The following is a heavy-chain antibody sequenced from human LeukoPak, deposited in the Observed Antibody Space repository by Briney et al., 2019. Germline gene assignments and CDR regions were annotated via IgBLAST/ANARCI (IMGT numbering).Heavy chain of an antibody. J-gene: IGHJ4*02. D-gene: IGHD2-2*01. Sequence: GGPLRLSCAASGFTFSSYSMNWVRQAPGKGLEWVSSISSSSSYIYYADSVKGRFTISRDNAKNSLYLQMNSLRAEDTAVYYCARDLGGIVVVPAAIVGYFDYWGQGTLVTVSS. CDR1: GFTFSSYS. V-gene: IGHV3-21*01. CDR2: ISSSSSYI. CDR3: ARDLGGIVVVPAAIVGYFDY.